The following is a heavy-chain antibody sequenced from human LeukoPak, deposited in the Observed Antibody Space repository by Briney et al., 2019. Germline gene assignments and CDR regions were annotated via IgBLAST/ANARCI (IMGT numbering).Heavy chain of an antibody. J-gene: IGHJ5*02. V-gene: IGHV4-4*07. CDR3: ASSTSWNWFDP. D-gene: IGHD2-2*01. CDR1: GGSISSYY. Sequence: SETLSLTWTVSGGSISSYYWSWIRQPAGKGQEWIGRIYTSGSTNYNPSLKSRVTMSVDTSKIQFSLKLSTVTAADTAVYYCASSTSWNWFDPWGQGTLVTVSS. CDR2: IYTSGST.